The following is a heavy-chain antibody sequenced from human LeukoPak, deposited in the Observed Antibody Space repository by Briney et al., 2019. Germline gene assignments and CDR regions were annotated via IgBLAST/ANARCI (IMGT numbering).Heavy chain of an antibody. CDR2: INPSGGST. D-gene: IGHD2-15*01. Sequence: ASVKVSCKASRYTFTSYYMHWVRPAPGQGLEWMGIINPSGGSTSYAQKFQGRVTMTRDTSTSTVYMELSSLRSEDTAVYYCAREAGSIPLLEFAEYFQHWGQGTLVTVSS. CDR3: AREAGSIPLLEFAEYFQH. V-gene: IGHV1-46*01. J-gene: IGHJ1*01. CDR1: RYTFTSYY.